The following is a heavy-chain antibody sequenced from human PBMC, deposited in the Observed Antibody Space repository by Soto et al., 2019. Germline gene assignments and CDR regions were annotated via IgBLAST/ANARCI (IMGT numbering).Heavy chain of an antibody. CDR2: IYYSGST. CDR3: ARSVAEITFGGVIVTTFDY. J-gene: IGHJ4*02. D-gene: IGHD3-16*02. Sequence: SETLSLTCTVSGGSVSSGSYYWSWIRQPPGKGLEWIGYIYYSGSTNYNPSLKSRVTISVDTSKNQFSLKLSSVTAADTAVYYCARSVAEITFGGVIVTTFDYWGQGTLVTVSS. CDR1: GGSVSSGSYY. V-gene: IGHV4-61*01.